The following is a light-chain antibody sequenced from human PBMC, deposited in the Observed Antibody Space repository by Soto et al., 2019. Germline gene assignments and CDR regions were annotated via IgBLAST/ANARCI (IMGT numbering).Light chain of an antibody. CDR1: SSDVGAYNS. J-gene: IGLJ1*01. Sequence: QSALAQPASVSGSPGQSITISCTGTSSDVGAYNSVSWYQQHPHRAPQVIIYKGTQRPSGVSNRFSGSTSGNAASLTIPALQTDDEADYFCCSSAPESTYVCGTGTKGTVL. V-gene: IGLV2-23*01. CDR3: CSSAPESTYV. CDR2: KGT.